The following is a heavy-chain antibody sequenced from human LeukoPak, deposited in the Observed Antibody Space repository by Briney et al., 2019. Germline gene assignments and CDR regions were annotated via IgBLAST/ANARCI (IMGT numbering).Heavy chain of an antibody. CDR2: IYYSGST. D-gene: IGHD1-26*01. CDR1: GGSISSSSSY. Sequence: SETLSLTCTVSGGSISSSSSYWGWLRQPPGKGLEWIGSIYYSGSTYYNPSLKSRVTISVDTSKNQFSLKLSSVTAADTAVYYCVRLPGATRYNWFDPWGQGTLVTVSS. V-gene: IGHV4-39*01. CDR3: VRLPGATRYNWFDP. J-gene: IGHJ5*02.